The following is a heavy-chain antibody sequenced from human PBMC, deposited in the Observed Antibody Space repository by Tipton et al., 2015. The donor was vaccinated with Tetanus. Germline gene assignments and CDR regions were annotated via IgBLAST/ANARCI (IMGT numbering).Heavy chain of an antibody. CDR2: ITYSRAT. Sequence: LRLSCTVSGGSLSTSHWAWIRQPPGKGLEWVGKITYSRATNYNSSLKSRVTMSLDTSTSQFSLQLTSVTAADTAVYFCAGVTAQRTELYFDHWGQGTLVTVSS. V-gene: IGHV4-59*01. J-gene: IGHJ4*02. CDR1: GGSLSTSH. CDR3: AGVTAQRTELYFDH. D-gene: IGHD6-13*01.